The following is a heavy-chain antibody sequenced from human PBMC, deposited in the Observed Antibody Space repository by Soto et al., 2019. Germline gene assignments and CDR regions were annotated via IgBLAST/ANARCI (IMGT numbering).Heavy chain of an antibody. V-gene: IGHV4-34*01. CDR3: ARRGIRYYGSGSYYNQYPSGNRFDP. Sequence: PSETLSLTCAVYGGSFSGYYWSWIRQPPGKGLEWIGEINHSGSTNYNPSLKSRVTISVDTSKNQFSLKLSSVTAADTAVYYCARRGIRYYGSGSYYNQYPSGNRFDPWGQGTLVTVSS. J-gene: IGHJ5*02. CDR1: GGSFSGYY. CDR2: INHSGST. D-gene: IGHD3-10*01.